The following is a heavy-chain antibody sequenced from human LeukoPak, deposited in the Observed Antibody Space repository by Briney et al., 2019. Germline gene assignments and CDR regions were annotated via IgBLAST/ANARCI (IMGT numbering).Heavy chain of an antibody. CDR1: GFDFNIYG. CDR3: ARAGYSSSWYEYYFDY. CDR2: ISYDGSNK. V-gene: IGHV3-30*19. D-gene: IGHD6-13*01. Sequence: GGSLRLSCAASGFDFNIYGMHWVRQAPGKALEWVAVISYDGSNKYYADSVKGRFTISRDNSKNTLYLQMNSLRAEDTAVYYCARAGYSSSWYEYYFDYWGQGTLVTVSS. J-gene: IGHJ4*02.